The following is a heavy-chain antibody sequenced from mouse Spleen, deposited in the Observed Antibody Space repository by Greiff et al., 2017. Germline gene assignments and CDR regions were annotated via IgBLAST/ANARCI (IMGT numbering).Heavy chain of an antibody. J-gene: IGHJ2*01. CDR1: GYTFTSYW. V-gene: IGHV1-69*01. CDR2: IDPSDSYT. D-gene: IGHD1-2*01. CDR3: ARGDFTTAPFDY. Sequence: VQLQQPGAELVMPGASVKLSCKASGYTFTSYWMHWVKQRPGQGLEWIGEIDPSDSYTNYNQKFKGKATLTVDKSSSTAYMQLSSLTSEDSAVYYCARGDFTTAPFDYWGQGTTLTVSS.